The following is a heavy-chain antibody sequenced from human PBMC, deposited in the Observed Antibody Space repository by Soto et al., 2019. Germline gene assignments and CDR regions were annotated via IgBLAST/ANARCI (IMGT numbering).Heavy chain of an antibody. V-gene: IGHV4-34*01. J-gene: IGHJ4*02. Sequence: SETLSLTCAVYGGSFSGYYWSWIRQPPGKGLEWIGEINHSGSTNYNPSLKSRVTISVDTSKNQFSLKLSSVTAADTAVYYCARGFAGDRGPKPYYFDYWGQGTLVTVSS. CDR1: GGSFSGYY. CDR3: ARGFAGDRGPKPYYFDY. D-gene: IGHD7-27*01. CDR2: INHSGST.